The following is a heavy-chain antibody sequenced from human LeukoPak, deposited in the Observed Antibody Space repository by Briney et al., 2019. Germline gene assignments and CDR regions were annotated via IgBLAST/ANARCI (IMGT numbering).Heavy chain of an antibody. V-gene: IGHV1-18*01. CDR2: ISAYNGNT. Sequence: ASVKVCCKASGSMFSFYAFNWVRQAPGPGNEWMGWISAYNGNTNYAQKLQGRVSITTDTSTSTAYMELRSLRSDDTAVYYCARGVGATTLPFDYWGQGTLVTVSS. CDR3: ARGVGATTLPFDY. D-gene: IGHD1-26*01. J-gene: IGHJ4*02. CDR1: GSMFSFYA.